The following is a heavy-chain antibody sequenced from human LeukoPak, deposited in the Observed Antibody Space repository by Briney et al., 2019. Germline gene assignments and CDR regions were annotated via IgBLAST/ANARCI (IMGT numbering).Heavy chain of an antibody. J-gene: IGHJ5*02. CDR3: ARDTDCSSTSCYPFWFDR. V-gene: IGHV3-7*01. CDR2: IKQDGSEK. D-gene: IGHD2-2*01. CDR1: GFTFSSYW. Sequence: GGSLRLSCAASGFTFSSYWMSWGRQAPGKGLEWVAHIKQDGSEKYYVDSVKGRFTISRDNAKNSLYLQMNSLRAEDTAVYYCARDTDCSSTSCYPFWFDRWGQGTLVTVSS.